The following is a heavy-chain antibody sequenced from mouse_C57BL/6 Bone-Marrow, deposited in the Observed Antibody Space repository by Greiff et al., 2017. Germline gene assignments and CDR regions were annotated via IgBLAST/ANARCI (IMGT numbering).Heavy chain of an antibody. CDR3: TSLWGAY. Sequence: EVMLVESGGGLVQPGGSMKLSCVASGFTFSNYWMNWVRQSPEQGLEWVAQIRLKSDNYATHYAESVKGRFTISRYDSKSSVYLQMNNLRAGDTGIYYCTSLWGAYWGQGTLVTVSA. CDR2: IRLKSDNYAT. J-gene: IGHJ3*01. V-gene: IGHV6-3*01. D-gene: IGHD1-1*02. CDR1: GFTFSNYW.